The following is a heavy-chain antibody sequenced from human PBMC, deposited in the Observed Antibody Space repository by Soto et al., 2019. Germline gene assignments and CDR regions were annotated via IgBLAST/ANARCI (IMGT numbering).Heavy chain of an antibody. D-gene: IGHD3-10*01. Sequence: EVQLLESGGGLVQPGGSLRLSCAASGFTFSSYAMSWVRQAPGKGLEWVSAISGSGGSTYYADSVKGRFTISRDNSKNTLYMQMNGLRAEGSAVYYCAKCGVRSVRGGRFDYWGQGPLVTVSS. CDR2: ISGSGGST. J-gene: IGHJ4*02. V-gene: IGHV3-23*01. CDR3: AKCGVRSVRGGRFDY. CDR1: GFTFSSYA.